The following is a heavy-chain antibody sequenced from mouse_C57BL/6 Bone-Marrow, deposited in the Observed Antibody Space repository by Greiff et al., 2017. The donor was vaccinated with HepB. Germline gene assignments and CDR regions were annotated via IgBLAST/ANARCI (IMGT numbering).Heavy chain of an antibody. CDR3: ARVSYYREYFDV. Sequence: EVQRVESGPGMVKPSQSLSLTCTVTGYSITSGYDWHWIRHFPGNKLEWMGYISYSGSTNYNPSLKSRISITHDTSKNHFFLKLNSVTTEDTATYYCARVSYYREYFDVWGTGTTVTVSS. V-gene: IGHV3-1*01. CDR1: GYSITSGYD. D-gene: IGHD2-12*01. J-gene: IGHJ1*03. CDR2: ISYSGST.